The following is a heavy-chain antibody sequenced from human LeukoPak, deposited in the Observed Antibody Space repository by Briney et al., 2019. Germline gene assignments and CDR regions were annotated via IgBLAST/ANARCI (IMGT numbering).Heavy chain of an antibody. V-gene: IGHV3-30*04. CDR3: AKGARSGYTDGFDY. Sequence: PGGSLRLSCAASGFTFSSYAMHWVRQAPGKGLEWVAVISYDGSNKNYADSVKGRLTISRDNSKNTLYLQMNSLRAEDTAVYYCAKGARSGYTDGFDYWGQGTLVTVSS. D-gene: IGHD5-12*01. J-gene: IGHJ4*02. CDR2: ISYDGSNK. CDR1: GFTFSSYA.